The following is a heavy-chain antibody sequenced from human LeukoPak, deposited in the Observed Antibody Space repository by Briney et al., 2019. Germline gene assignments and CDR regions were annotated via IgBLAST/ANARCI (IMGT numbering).Heavy chain of an antibody. CDR3: SSRWDFWSGYSVDY. J-gene: IGHJ4*02. D-gene: IGHD3-3*01. Sequence: GGSLRLSCAASGFTFSSYSMNWVRQAPGKGLEWVSSISSSSSYIYYADSVKGRFTISRDNAKNSLYLQMNSLRAEDTAVYYCSSRWDFWSGYSVDYWGQGTLVTVSS. CDR2: ISSSSSYI. CDR1: GFTFSSYS. V-gene: IGHV3-21*01.